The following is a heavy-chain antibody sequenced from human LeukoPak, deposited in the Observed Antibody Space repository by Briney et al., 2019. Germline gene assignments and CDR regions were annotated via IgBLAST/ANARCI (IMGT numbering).Heavy chain of an antibody. J-gene: IGHJ2*01. D-gene: IGHD3-10*01. V-gene: IGHV3-21*01. CDR1: GFTFSSYA. CDR2: ISSSSSSI. Sequence: GGSLRLSCAASGFTFSSYAMSWVRQAPGKGLEWGSSISSSSSSIYYADSVKGRFTISRDNAKNSLHLQMNSLRAEDTAVFYCAREDYYGSGSPWYFDLWGRGTLVTVSS. CDR3: AREDYYGSGSPWYFDL.